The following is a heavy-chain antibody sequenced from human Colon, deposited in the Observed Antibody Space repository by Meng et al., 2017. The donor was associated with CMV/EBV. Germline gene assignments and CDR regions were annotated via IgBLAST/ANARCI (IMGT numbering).Heavy chain of an antibody. V-gene: IGHV3-66*02. CDR1: GFTVSTNY. Sequence: GESLKISCAASGFTVSTNYMNWVRQAPGKGLEWVSVITGGGNTHYADSVKGRFIISRDTSKNMVNLQMNNLRGEDAAVYYCAREPGHCSSTSCYTEGYYFDTWGQGTMVTVSS. CDR2: ITGGGNT. CDR3: AREPGHCSSTSCYTEGYYFDT. J-gene: IGHJ4*02. D-gene: IGHD2-2*02.